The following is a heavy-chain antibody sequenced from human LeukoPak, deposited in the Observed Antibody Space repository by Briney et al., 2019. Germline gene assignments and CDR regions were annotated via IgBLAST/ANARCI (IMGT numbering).Heavy chain of an antibody. CDR3: AKHQKRELNEFRYFDY. D-gene: IGHD1-26*01. J-gene: IGHJ4*02. CDR2: ISGSGGST. V-gene: IGHV3-23*01. CDR1: GFAFNTYA. Sequence: GGSLRLSCGASGFAFNTYAMSWVRQAPGKGLEWVSAISGSGGSTYYADSVKGRFTISRDSSKDTLYLQMNSLRAEDTAVYYCAKHQKRELNEFRYFDYWGQGTLVTVSS.